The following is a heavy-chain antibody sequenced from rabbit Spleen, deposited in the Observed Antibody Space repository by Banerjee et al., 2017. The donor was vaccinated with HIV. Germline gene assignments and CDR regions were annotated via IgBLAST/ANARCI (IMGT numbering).Heavy chain of an antibody. J-gene: IGHJ3*01. Sequence: QSLEESGGDLVKPEGSLTLTCTASGFSFSDKAVMCWVRQAPGKGLEWIACINVVTGRAVYASWAKGRFTFSKTSSTTVTLQMTSLTAADTATYFCARAIVPWLGLTRLDLWGQGTLVTVS. V-gene: IGHV1S40*01. D-gene: IGHD4-1*01. CDR2: INVVTGRA. CDR3: ARAIVPWLGLTRLDL. CDR1: GFSFSDKAV.